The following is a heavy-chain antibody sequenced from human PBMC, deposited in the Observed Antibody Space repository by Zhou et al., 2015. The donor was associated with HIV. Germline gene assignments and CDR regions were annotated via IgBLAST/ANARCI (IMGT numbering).Heavy chain of an antibody. D-gene: IGHD3-22*01. Sequence: QVQLVQSGAEVKKPGSSVKVSCKASGGTFSSYAISWVRQAPGQGLEWMGGIIPIFGTANYAQKFQGRVTITADESTSTAYMELSSLRSEDTAVYYCARGESITMIVGNAFDIWGQGTMVTVSS. CDR3: ARGESITMIVGNAFDI. CDR2: IIPIFGTA. CDR1: GGTFSSYA. J-gene: IGHJ3*02. V-gene: IGHV1-69*01.